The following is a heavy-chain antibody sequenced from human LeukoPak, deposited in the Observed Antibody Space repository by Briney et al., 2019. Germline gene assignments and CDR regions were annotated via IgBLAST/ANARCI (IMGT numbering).Heavy chain of an antibody. CDR1: GFTFDDYA. CDR3: AKDIKYSSSWYYSYFDY. CDR2: ISWNSGSI. D-gene: IGHD6-13*01. J-gene: IGHJ4*02. V-gene: IGHV3-9*01. Sequence: GGSLRLSCAASGFTFDDYAMHWVRQAPGKGLEWVSGISWNSGSIGYADSVKGRFTISRDNAKNSLYLQTNSLRAEDTALYYCAKDIKYSSSWYYSYFDYWGQGTLVTVSS.